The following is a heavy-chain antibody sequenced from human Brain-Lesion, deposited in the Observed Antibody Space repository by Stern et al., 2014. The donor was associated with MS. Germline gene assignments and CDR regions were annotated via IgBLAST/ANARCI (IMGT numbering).Heavy chain of an antibody. V-gene: IGHV1-24*01. CDR3: ATLSPGAGGNYYRHFDY. J-gene: IGHJ4*02. Sequence: VQLVESGAEVKKPGASVKVSRKVSGYTLTELSMHWVRQAPRKGLEWMGGFDPEDGETIYAQKFQGRVTMTEDTSTDTAYMELSSLRSEDTAVYYCATLSPGAGGNYYRHFDYWGQGTLVTVSS. CDR2: FDPEDGET. CDR1: GYTLTELS. D-gene: IGHD1-26*01.